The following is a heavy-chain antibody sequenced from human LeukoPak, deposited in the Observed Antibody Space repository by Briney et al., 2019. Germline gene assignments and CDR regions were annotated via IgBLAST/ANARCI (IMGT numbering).Heavy chain of an antibody. Sequence: SETLSLTCTVSGGSISSGDYYWSWIRQPPGKGLEWIGYIYYSGSTYYNPSLKSRVTISVDTSKNQFSLKLSSVTAADAAVYYCARGRYCSSTSCHFDYWGQGTLVTVSS. CDR1: GGSISSGDYY. CDR3: ARGRYCSSTSCHFDY. V-gene: IGHV4-30-4*01. CDR2: IYYSGST. J-gene: IGHJ4*02. D-gene: IGHD2-2*01.